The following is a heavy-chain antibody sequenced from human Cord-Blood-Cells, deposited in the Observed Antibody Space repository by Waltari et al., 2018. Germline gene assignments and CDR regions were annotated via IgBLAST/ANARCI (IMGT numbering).Heavy chain of an antibody. D-gene: IGHD2-15*01. CDR2: INHSGST. J-gene: IGHJ5*02. CDR1: GGSFSGYY. Sequence: QVQLQQWGAGLLKPSETLSLTCAVYGGSFSGYYWSWIRQPPGKGLEWFGEINHSGSTNYNPSLKSRVTISVDTSKNQFSLKLSSVTAADTAVYYCARGPYCSGGSCYGWFDPWGQGTLVTVSS. CDR3: ARGPYCSGGSCYGWFDP. V-gene: IGHV4-34*01.